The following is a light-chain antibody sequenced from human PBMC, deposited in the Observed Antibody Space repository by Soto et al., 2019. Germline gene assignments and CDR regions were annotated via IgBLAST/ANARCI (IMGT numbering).Light chain of an antibody. V-gene: IGKV1-9*01. CDR1: QGISSY. CDR3: QHYNSYPWT. Sequence: DIQMTQSPSTLSASVGDRVTITCRASQGISSYLAWYQQKPGKAPKLLIYAASSLQSGVPSRFSGSGSGTEFTLTISSLQPDDFATYYCQHYNSYPWTFGQGTKVDNK. J-gene: IGKJ1*01. CDR2: AAS.